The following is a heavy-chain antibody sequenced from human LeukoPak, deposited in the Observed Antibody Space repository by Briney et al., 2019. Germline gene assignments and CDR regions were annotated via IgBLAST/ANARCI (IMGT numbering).Heavy chain of an antibody. CDR1: GFTFSSYA. J-gene: IGHJ4*02. Sequence: GGSLRLSCAASGFTFSSYAMSWVRQAPGKGLEWVSAISGSGGSTYYADSVKGRFTISRDNSKNTLYLQMNSLRAEDTAVYYCAKGNYDHVWGSYRESHFDYWGQGTLVTVSS. D-gene: IGHD3-16*02. V-gene: IGHV3-23*01. CDR3: AKGNYDHVWGSYRESHFDY. CDR2: ISGSGGST.